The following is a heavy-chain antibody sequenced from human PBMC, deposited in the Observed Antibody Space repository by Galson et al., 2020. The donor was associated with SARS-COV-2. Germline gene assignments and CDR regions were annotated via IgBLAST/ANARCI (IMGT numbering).Heavy chain of an antibody. D-gene: IGHD3-10*01. Sequence: SETLSLTCAVSGDSLTTSFYSWGWIRQPPGRGLEWIGSISYTGTTYYNPSLDSRFTISFDKSKNKFSLTLASVTAADTAVFFCARDRSSGSPGAYPDSSNNFDYWGQGCLVTVSS. J-gene: IGHJ4*02. CDR3: ARDRSSGSPGAYPDSSNNFDY. CDR2: ISYTGTT. CDR1: GDSLTTSFYS. V-gene: IGHV4-39*07.